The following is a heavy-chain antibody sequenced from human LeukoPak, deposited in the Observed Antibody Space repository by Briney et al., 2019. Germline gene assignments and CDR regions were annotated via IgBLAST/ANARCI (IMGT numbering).Heavy chain of an antibody. Sequence: GGSLRLSCAASGFTFSNYAMSWVRQAPGKGLEWVANIKQDGSEKYYVDSVKGRFTISRDNAKTSLYLQMNSLRAEDTAVYYCARDGRGASTQYNWFDPWGQGTLVTVSS. V-gene: IGHV3-7*01. D-gene: IGHD4-17*01. CDR3: ARDGRGASTQYNWFDP. CDR2: IKQDGSEK. CDR1: GFTFSNYA. J-gene: IGHJ5*02.